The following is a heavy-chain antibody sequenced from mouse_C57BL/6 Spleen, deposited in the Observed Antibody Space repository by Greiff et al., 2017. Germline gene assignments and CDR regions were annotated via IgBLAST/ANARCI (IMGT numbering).Heavy chain of an antibody. V-gene: IGHV1-55*01. CDR1: GYTFTSYW. CDR2: IYPGSGST. CDR3: AREGGYDGYSAWFAY. J-gene: IGHJ3*01. Sequence: QVQLKEPGAELVKPGASVKMSCKASGYTFTSYWITWVKQRPGQGLEWIGDIYPGSGSTNYNEKFKSKATLTVDTSSSTAYMQLSSLTSEDSAVYYCAREGGYDGYSAWFAYWGQGTLVTVSA. D-gene: IGHD2-3*01.